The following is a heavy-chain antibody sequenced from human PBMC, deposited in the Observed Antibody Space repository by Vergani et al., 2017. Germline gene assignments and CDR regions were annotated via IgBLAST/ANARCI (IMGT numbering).Heavy chain of an antibody. V-gene: IGHV3-21*01. CDR1: GFTFSSYG. CDR2: ISGNNDDV. J-gene: IGHJ3*01. CDR3: VRDGRVSRT. Sequence: VQLVESGGGVVQPGGSLRLSCAASGFTFSSYGMNWVRQAPGKGLEWVATISGNNDDVYYADSVKGRFTISRDNAKNSLYLDMSSLRAEDTAVYYCVRDGRVSRTWGQGTVVAVSS.